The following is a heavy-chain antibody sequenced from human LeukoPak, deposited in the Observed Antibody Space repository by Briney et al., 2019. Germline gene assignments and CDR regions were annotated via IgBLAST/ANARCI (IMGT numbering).Heavy chain of an antibody. CDR3: AKDGDPTYFYGSGSGYMDV. J-gene: IGHJ6*03. CDR2: INDDGSSI. V-gene: IGHV3-74*01. D-gene: IGHD3-10*01. Sequence: PGGSLRLSCAASGFTFSSYWMHWVRQAPGKGLVWVSRINDDGSSISYADSVKGRFTISRDNSKNSVYLQMSSLTTEDAALYYCAKDGDPTYFYGSGSGYMDVWGKGTTVTISS. CDR1: GFTFSSYW.